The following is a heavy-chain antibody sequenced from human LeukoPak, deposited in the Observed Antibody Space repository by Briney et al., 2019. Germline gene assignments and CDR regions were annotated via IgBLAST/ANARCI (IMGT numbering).Heavy chain of an antibody. CDR2: ISLGNSTM. J-gene: IGHJ4*02. CDR3: ARVGNGRSWDY. CDR1: GFTFSSFT. D-gene: IGHD2-15*01. Sequence: PGGSLRLSCAASGFTFSSFTMNWARQVPGKGLEWISYISLGNSTMFYAVSVKGRFTISRDNAKNSLYLQMNSLRDDDTAVYYCARVGNGRSWDYWGQGTLVSVSS. V-gene: IGHV3-48*02.